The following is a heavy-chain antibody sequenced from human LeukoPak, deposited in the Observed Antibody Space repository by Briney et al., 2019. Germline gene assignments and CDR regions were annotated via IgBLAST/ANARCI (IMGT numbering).Heavy chain of an antibody. CDR2: FNPNSGGT. CDR1: GYTFTGYY. J-gene: IGHJ6*02. V-gene: IGHV1-2*02. Sequence: ASVKVSCKASGYTFTGYYMHWVRQPPGHGLAWLGWFNPNSGGTNYAQKFQGRVTMTRDTSISTAYMELSRLRSDDTAVYYCARGSGYFDWLAPYYYYGMDVWGQGTTVTVSS. D-gene: IGHD3-9*01. CDR3: ARGSGYFDWLAPYYYYGMDV.